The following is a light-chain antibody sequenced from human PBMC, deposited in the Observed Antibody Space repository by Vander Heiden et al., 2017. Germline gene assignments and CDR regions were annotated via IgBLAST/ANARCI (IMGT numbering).Light chain of an antibody. J-gene: IGLJ1*01. CDR2: GSS. V-gene: IGLV1-40*01. CDR1: SSNIGAGYD. Sequence: QSVLTQPPSVSGAPGQRVTISCTGSSSNIGAGYDVHWYQQLPGTAPKLLIEGSSNRPSGVPDRFSGSKSGTSASLAITGLQAEDEADYYCPSYDSSLSGYVFGTGTKVTGL. CDR3: PSYDSSLSGYV.